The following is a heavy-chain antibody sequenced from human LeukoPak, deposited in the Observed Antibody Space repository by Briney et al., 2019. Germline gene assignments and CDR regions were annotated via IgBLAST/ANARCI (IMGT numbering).Heavy chain of an antibody. V-gene: IGHV3-21*01. CDR3: ARDYCSGGSCSSDY. CDR1: GFTFSSYS. J-gene: IGHJ4*02. CDR2: ISSSSSYI. Sequence: GGSLRLSCAASGFTFSSYSMTWVRQAPGKGLEWVSSISSSSSYIYYADSVKGRFTISRDNAKNSLYLQMNSLRAEDTAVYYCARDYCSGGSCSSDYWGQGTLVTVSS. D-gene: IGHD2-15*01.